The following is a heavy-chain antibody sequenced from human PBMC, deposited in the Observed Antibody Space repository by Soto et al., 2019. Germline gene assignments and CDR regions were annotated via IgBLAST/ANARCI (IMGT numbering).Heavy chain of an antibody. CDR1: GFTLTTNGVG. CDR3: AHRRVAARPDAFGI. J-gene: IGHJ3*02. D-gene: IGHD6-6*01. V-gene: IGHV2-5*01. CDR2: IYWNGDL. Sequence: QITLKESGPTLVKPRETLTLTCTFSGFTLTTNGVGVGWIRQPPGKALEWLALIYWNGDLRYSPSLNNRLTITKDTYKNQVVLTMTDMDPVDTATYYCAHRRVAARPDAFGIWGQGAMVSVSS.